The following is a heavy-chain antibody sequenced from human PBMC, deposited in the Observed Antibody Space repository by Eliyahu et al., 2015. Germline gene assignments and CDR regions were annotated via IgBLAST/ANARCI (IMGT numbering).Heavy chain of an antibody. CDR2: ITVYNGDT. J-gene: IGHJ4*02. V-gene: IGHV1-45*02. CDR1: EYTFTYRY. D-gene: IGHD2-2*02. CDR3: SRSALYGDPFYFDS. Sequence: QMQLVQSGPEVKKTGSSVKISCTASEYTFTYRYLHWVRLAPGQAPEWLGWITVYNGDTDYAHNLQGRVTITKEMSLSTVHMELRDLRPEDTATYFCSRSALYGDPFYFDSWGQGTLVSVSS.